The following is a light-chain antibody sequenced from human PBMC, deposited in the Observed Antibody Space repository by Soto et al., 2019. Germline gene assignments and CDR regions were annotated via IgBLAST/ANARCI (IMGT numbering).Light chain of an antibody. CDR3: ISYTSSDTYV. CDR2: DVT. Sequence: QPASVSGSPGQSITISCTGTSTDVGGYNYVSWYQQHPGKAPKLMIYDVTSRPSGVSNRFSGSKSGNTASLIISGLQADDEADYYCISYTSSDTYVFGTGTKLTVL. J-gene: IGLJ1*01. CDR1: STDVGGYNY. V-gene: IGLV2-14*01.